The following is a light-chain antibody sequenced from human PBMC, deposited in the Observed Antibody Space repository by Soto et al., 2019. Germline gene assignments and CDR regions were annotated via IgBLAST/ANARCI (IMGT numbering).Light chain of an antibody. CDR2: GAS. J-gene: IGKJ5*01. CDR1: QSVSSSY. Sequence: EIVLTQSPGTLSLSPEERATLSCRASQSVSSSYLAWYQQKPGQAPRLLIYGASSRATGIPDRFSGSGSGTDFTLTISRLEPEDFAVYYCQQRSNWPLTFGQGTRLEIK. CDR3: QQRSNWPLT. V-gene: IGKV3D-20*02.